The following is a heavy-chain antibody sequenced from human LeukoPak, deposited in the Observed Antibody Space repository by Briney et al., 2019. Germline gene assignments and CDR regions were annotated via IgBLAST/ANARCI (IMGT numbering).Heavy chain of an antibody. Sequence: PSETLSLTCTVSGGSISSYYWSWIRQPPGKGLEWIGYIYTSGSTNYNPSLKSRVTISVDTSKNQISLRLTSVTAADTAVYFCARQAVAGTYYFDYWGQGTLVTVSS. V-gene: IGHV4-4*09. J-gene: IGHJ4*02. D-gene: IGHD6-19*01. CDR3: ARQAVAGTYYFDY. CDR1: GGSISSYY. CDR2: IYTSGST.